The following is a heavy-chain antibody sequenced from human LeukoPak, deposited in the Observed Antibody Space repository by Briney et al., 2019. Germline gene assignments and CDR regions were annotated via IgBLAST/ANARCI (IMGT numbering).Heavy chain of an antibody. D-gene: IGHD4-11*01. J-gene: IGHJ4*02. CDR3: ARADYSNYVVDY. Sequence: ASVKVSCKASGYTFTSYGISWVRQAPGQGLEWMGWISAYNGNTNYAQKLQGRVTVTTDTSTSTAYMELRSLRSDDTAVYYCARADYSNYVVDYWGQGTLVTVSS. CDR2: ISAYNGNT. V-gene: IGHV1-18*01. CDR1: GYTFTSYG.